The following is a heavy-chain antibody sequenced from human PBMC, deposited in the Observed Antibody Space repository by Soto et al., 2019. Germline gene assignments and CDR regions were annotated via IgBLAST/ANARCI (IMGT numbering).Heavy chain of an antibody. CDR3: ASSGWGYCSSTSCYGNWYFDL. V-gene: IGHV4-59*01. CDR2: IYYRGST. CDR1: GGSISSYY. J-gene: IGHJ2*01. Sequence: SETLSLTCTVSGGSISSYYWSWIRQPPGKGLEWIGYIYYRGSTNYNPSLKSRVTISVDTSKNQFSLKLSSVTAADTAVYYCASSGWGYCSSTSCYGNWYFDLWGRGTLVTVSS. D-gene: IGHD2-2*01.